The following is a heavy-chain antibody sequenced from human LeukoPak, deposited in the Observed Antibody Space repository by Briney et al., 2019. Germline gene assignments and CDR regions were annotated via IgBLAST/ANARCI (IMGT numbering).Heavy chain of an antibody. D-gene: IGHD5-18*01. V-gene: IGHV4-59*08. J-gene: IGHJ5*02. CDR1: GGSISSYY. CDR3: ARQRDTDMDSHNWFDP. Sequence: SETLSLTCTVSGGSISSYYWSWIRQPPGKVLEWIGYIYYSGSTNYNPSLKSRVTISVDTYKNQFCLKLSSVTAADTAVYYCARQRDTDMDSHNWFDPWGQGTMVTVSS. CDR2: IYYSGST.